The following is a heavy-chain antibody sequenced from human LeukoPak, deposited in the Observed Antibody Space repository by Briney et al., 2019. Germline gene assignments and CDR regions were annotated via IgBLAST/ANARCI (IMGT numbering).Heavy chain of an antibody. J-gene: IGHJ4*02. CDR2: ISASGGST. CDR1: GFTFSNHA. D-gene: IGHD4-17*01. Sequence: GGSLRLSCAASGFTFSNHAMSWVRQAQGKGLEWVSSISASGGSTYYADAVKGRFTISRDSSKNTLYLQMNSLRAEDTAVYYCAKGPTTVATAFDYWGQGTLVSVSS. V-gene: IGHV3-23*01. CDR3: AKGPTTVATAFDY.